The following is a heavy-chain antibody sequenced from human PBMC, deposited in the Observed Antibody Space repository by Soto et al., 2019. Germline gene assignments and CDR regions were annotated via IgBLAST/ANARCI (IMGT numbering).Heavy chain of an antibody. V-gene: IGHV1-18*01. CDR1: GYTFTSYG. CDR2: ISAYNGNT. Sequence: ASVKVSCKASGYTFTSYGISWVRQAPGQGLEWMGWISAYNGNTNYAQKLQGRVTMTTDTSTSTAYMELRSLRSDDTAVYYCARSLGENYDILTGPKRKYYFDYWGQGTLVTSPQ. J-gene: IGHJ4*02. CDR3: ARSLGENYDILTGPKRKYYFDY. D-gene: IGHD3-9*01.